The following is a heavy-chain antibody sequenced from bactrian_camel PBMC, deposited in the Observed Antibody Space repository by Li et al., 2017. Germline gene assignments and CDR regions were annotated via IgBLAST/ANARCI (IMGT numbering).Heavy chain of an antibody. J-gene: IGHJ7*01. Sequence: QVQLVESGGGSVQAGGSLRLSCAASGAIYCRYDMSWYRQAPGKEREFVSAISSDGSTSYADSVKGRFTVSKDNAKNTLYLQMNSLKPEDTAMYDCAADLNCRPGWKLPNYYGMSYWDKGTQVTVS. CDR1: GAIYCRYD. V-gene: IGHV3S53*01. D-gene: IGHD5*01. CDR2: ISSDGST.